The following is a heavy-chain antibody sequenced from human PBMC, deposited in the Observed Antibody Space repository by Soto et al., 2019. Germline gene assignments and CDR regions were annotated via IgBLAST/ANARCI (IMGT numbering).Heavy chain of an antibody. CDR2: IIPILGIA. Sequence: SVKVSCKASGGTFVSYTISLVRQAPGQGLEWMGRIIPILGIANYAQKFQGRVTITADKSTSTAYMELSSLRSEDTAVYYCASVIAAAEYYYMDVWGKGTTVTVSS. V-gene: IGHV1-69*02. CDR1: GGTFVSYT. CDR3: ASVIAAAEYYYMDV. J-gene: IGHJ6*03. D-gene: IGHD6-13*01.